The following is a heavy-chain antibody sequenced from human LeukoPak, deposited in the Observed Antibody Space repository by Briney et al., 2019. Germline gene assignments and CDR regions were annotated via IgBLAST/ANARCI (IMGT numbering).Heavy chain of an antibody. CDR3: AKDILIVGVSFGFDY. J-gene: IGHJ4*02. V-gene: IGHV3-9*01. D-gene: IGHD1-26*01. CDR1: GFTFDDYA. Sequence: GGSLRLSCAASGFTFDDYAMHWVRQAPGKGLEWVSGISWNSGSIGYADSVKGRFTISRDNAKNSLYLQMNSLRAEDTALYYCAKDILIVGVSFGFDYWGQGTLVTVSS. CDR2: ISWNSGSI.